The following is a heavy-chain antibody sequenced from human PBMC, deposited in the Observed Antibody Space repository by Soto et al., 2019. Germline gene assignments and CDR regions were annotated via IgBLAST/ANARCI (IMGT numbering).Heavy chain of an antibody. CDR2: VSGGSGTT. D-gene: IGHD1-1*01. J-gene: IGHJ5*02. Sequence: EVQLFESGGGLVQPGGSLRLSCTASGFSLSTYGVTWVRQAPGKGLEWVSGVSGGSGTTHYADSVKGRFTITTDNSENTAYLQMNSLRVEDTAVYYCAKWNGYGDPWGQGTRVTVS. CDR1: GFSLSTYG. CDR3: AKWNGYGDP. V-gene: IGHV3-23*01.